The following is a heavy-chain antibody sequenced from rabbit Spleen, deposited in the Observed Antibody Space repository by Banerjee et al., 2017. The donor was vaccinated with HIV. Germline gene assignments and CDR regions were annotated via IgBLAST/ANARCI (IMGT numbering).Heavy chain of an antibody. CDR2: INAVTGKA. V-gene: IGHV1S40*01. J-gene: IGHJ3*01. D-gene: IGHD8-1*01. CDR3: ARDTGTSFSTYGMDL. Sequence: QSLEESGGDLVKPGASLTLTCTASGVPFSNKAVMCWVRQAPGKGLEWIACINAVTGKAVYASWAKGRFTFSKTSSTTVTLQMTSLTVADTATYFCARDTGTSFSTYGMDLWGQGTLVTVS. CDR1: GVPFSNKAV.